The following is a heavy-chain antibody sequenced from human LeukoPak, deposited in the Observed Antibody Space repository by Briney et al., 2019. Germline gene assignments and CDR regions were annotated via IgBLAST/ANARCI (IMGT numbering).Heavy chain of an antibody. V-gene: IGHV4-30-2*01. CDR1: GGSISSGGYS. CDR2: IYHSGST. CDR3: ARIWKAHYYFDY. D-gene: IGHD1-1*01. J-gene: IGHJ4*02. Sequence: PSQTLSLTCAVSGGSISSGGYSWSWIRQPPGKGLEWIGYIYHSGSTYYNPSLKSRVTISVDRSKNQFSLKLSSVTAAETAVYYCARIWKAHYYFDYWGQGTLVTVSS.